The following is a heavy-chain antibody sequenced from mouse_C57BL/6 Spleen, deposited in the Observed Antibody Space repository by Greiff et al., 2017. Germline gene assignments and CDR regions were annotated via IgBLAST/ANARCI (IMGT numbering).Heavy chain of an antibody. D-gene: IGHD2-4*01. V-gene: IGHV14-3*01. CDR1: GFNIKNTY. CDR2: IDPANGNT. J-gene: IGHJ4*01. Sequence: VQLKESVAELVRPGASVKLSCTASGFNIKNTYMHWVKQRPEQGLEWIGRIDPANGNTKYAPKFQGKATITADTSSNTAYLQLSSLTSEDTAIYYCASIYYDYDDAMDYWGQGTSVTVSS. CDR3: ASIYYDYDDAMDY.